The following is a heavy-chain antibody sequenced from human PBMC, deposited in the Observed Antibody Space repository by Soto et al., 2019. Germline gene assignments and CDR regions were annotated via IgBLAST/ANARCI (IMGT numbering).Heavy chain of an antibody. CDR2: ISYDGSNK. CDR3: AKDRGWSSADLDY. J-gene: IGHJ4*02. V-gene: IGHV3-30*18. D-gene: IGHD6-19*01. Sequence: VQLVESGGGVVQPGRSLRLSCAASGFTFSSFGMHWVRQAPGKGLEWVALISYDGSNKYYADSVKGRFTISRDKSKNTLYLQMNSLRAEDTAVYYCAKDRGWSSADLDYWGQGTLVTVSS. CDR1: GFTFSSFG.